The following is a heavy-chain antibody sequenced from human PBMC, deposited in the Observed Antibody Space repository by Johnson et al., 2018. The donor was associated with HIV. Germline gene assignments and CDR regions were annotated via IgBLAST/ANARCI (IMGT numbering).Heavy chain of an antibody. CDR2: INSDGSST. CDR1: GFTFSSYW. J-gene: IGHJ3*02. Sequence: VQLVESGGGLVQPGGSLRLSCAASGFTFSSYWMHWVRQAPGKGLVWVSRINSDGSSTSYADSVKGRFTISRDNAKNTLYLEMNSLRAEDTAVYYCAKALWLAEKFDAFDIWGQGTMVSVSS. CDR3: AKALWLAEKFDAFDI. D-gene: IGHD6-19*01. V-gene: IGHV3-74*02.